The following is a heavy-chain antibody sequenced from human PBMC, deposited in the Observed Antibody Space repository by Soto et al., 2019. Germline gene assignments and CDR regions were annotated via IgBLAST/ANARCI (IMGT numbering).Heavy chain of an antibody. CDR3: AYDSSGYLDY. CDR2: INTGNGNT. D-gene: IGHD3-22*01. Sequence: QVHLVQSGAEVKKPGASVRVSCKASGYSFTSSAVHWVRQAPGQGLEWMGWINTGNGNTKYSEKFQGRVTITRDTSASTAYMEVSSLRSEDTAAYYCAYDSSGYLDYWGQGTLVTVSS. J-gene: IGHJ4*02. V-gene: IGHV1-3*04. CDR1: GYSFTSSA.